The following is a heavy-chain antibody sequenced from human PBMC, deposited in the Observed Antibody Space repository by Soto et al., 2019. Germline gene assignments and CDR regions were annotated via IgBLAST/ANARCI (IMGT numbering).Heavy chain of an antibody. CDR3: SRHPGYCSGGGFRHFAY. CDR2: IYYSGST. J-gene: IGHJ4*01. Sequence: SETLSLTCTVSGGSISSSSHYWGWVRQPPGKGLEWIGSIYYSGSTYYNPPLKSRITISVEPSKNKSSMKLSSLSAADTALSYCSRHPGYCSGGGFRHFAYWGNGTLVIVS. D-gene: IGHD2-15*01. V-gene: IGHV4-39*01. CDR1: GGSISSSSHY.